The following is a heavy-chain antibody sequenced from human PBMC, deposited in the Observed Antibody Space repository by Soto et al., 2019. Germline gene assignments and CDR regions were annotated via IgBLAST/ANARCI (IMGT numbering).Heavy chain of an antibody. J-gene: IGHJ4*02. V-gene: IGHV1-8*01. D-gene: IGHD6-13*01. CDR3: ARIHSSTWHVCFDY. CDR2: MNPNSGNT. Sequence: ASVKVSCKASGYTFTSYDINWVRQATGQGLEWIGWMNPNSGNTGYAQKFQGRVTMTRNTSISTAYMELSSLRSEDTAVYYCARIHSSTWHVCFDYWGKGTLVTVAS. CDR1: GYTFTSYD.